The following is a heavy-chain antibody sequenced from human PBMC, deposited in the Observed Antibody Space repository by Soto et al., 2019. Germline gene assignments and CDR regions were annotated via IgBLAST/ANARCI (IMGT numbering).Heavy chain of an antibody. CDR1: GYTFTSYG. V-gene: IGHV1-18*01. D-gene: IGHD1-1*01. Sequence: QVQLVQSGAEVKKPGASVKVSCKASGYTFTSYGISWVRQAPGQGLEWMGWISAYNGNTNYAQKLQGRVTMTTDTSTXXAXXELRSLRSDDTAVYYCARQLELHHGGYYYYGMDVWGQGTTVTVSS. J-gene: IGHJ6*02. CDR2: ISAYNGNT. CDR3: ARQLELHHGGYYYYGMDV.